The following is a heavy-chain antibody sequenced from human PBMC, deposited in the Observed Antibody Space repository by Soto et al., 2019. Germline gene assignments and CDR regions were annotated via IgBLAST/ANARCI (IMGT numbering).Heavy chain of an antibody. D-gene: IGHD5-18*01. J-gene: IGHJ6*02. CDR2: IIPIFGTA. CDR3: ARVIQLWLGYYYYGMDV. CDR1: GGTFSSYA. V-gene: IGHV1-69*01. Sequence: QVQLVQSGAEVKKPGSSVKVSCKASGGTFSSYAISWVRQAPGHGLEWMGGIIPIFGTANYAQKFQGRVTITAGESTSTASMELSSLRSEDTAVYYCARVIQLWLGYYYYGMDVWGQGTTVTVSS.